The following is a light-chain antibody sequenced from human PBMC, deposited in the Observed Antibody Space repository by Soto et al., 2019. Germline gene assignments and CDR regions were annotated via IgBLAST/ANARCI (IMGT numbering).Light chain of an antibody. Sequence: DIQMTQSPSSLSASVGYRVSITCRASQSISSYLNWYQQKPGKAPKLLIYAASSLQSGVPSRFSASGSGTDFTLTISSLQHEDLATYYCQQSYSTPLTFGGGTKVDIK. CDR3: QQSYSTPLT. CDR1: QSISSY. CDR2: AAS. J-gene: IGKJ4*01. V-gene: IGKV1-39*01.